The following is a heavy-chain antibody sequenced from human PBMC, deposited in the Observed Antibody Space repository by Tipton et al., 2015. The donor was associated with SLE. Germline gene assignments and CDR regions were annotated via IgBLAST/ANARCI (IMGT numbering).Heavy chain of an antibody. CDR2: VCNSVST. CDR1: GASVSSFC. CDR3: ARQRLRLLSPLDA. D-gene: IGHD3-10*01. V-gene: IGHV4-59*08. J-gene: IGHJ6*02. Sequence: TLSLTCNVSGASVSSFCWNWIRQSPGKGLEWIACVCNSVSTNYDPSLKSRGTISVDTSKNHFSLELTSVTAADTAVYYCARQRLRLLSPLDAWGQGTTVTV.